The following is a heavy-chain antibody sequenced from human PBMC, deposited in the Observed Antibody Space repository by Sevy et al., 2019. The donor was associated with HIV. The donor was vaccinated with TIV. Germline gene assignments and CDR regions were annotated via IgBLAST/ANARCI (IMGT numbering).Heavy chain of an antibody. V-gene: IGHV3-48*03. CDR3: ARGSYYYDSSGPESLDY. CDR2: ISSSGSTI. CDR1: GFTFSSYE. D-gene: IGHD3-22*01. Sequence: GGSLRLSCVASGFTFSSYEMNWVRQAPGKGLEWVSYISSSGSTIYYADSVKGRFTISRDNAKNSLYLQMNSLRAEDTAVYYCARGSYYYDSSGPESLDYWGQGTLVTVSS. J-gene: IGHJ4*02.